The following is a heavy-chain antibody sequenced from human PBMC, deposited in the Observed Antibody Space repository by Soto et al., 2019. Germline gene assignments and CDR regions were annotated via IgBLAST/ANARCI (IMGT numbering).Heavy chain of an antibody. J-gene: IGHJ3*02. Sequence: GASVKVSCKASAGTFSNYIISWVRQAPGHGLEWMGGIIPIFGTANYTQKFQGRVTITADESTSTAYMELSSLSSDDTAVYYCERGDWSSGWYGAFDIWGQGTMVTVS. V-gene: IGHV1-69*13. CDR1: AGTFSNYI. CDR2: IIPIFGTA. D-gene: IGHD6-19*01. CDR3: ERGDWSSGWYGAFDI.